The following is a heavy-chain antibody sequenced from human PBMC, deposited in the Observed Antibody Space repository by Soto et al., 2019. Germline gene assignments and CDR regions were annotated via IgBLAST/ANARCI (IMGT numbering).Heavy chain of an antibody. D-gene: IGHD3-9*01. CDR1: GFTFSSYD. J-gene: IGHJ4*02. CDR3: AKLYIDMWTGSDY. CDR2: ISYDGSNE. V-gene: IGHV3-30*18. Sequence: QVQLVESGGGVVQPGRSLRLSCAASGFTFSSYDMHWVRQAPGKGLEWVAVISYDGSNEYYADSVKGRFTISRDNSENTLSLQMNILRTEDTAVYYCAKLYIDMWTGSDYWGQGTLVTVSS.